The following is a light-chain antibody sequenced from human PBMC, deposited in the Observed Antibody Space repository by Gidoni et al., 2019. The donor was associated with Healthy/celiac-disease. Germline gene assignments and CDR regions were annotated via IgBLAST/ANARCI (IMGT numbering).Light chain of an antibody. CDR2: KAS. CDR1: QSISSW. Sequence: SQSISSWLAWYQQKPGKAPKLLIYKASSLESGVPSRFSGSGSGTEFTLTISSLQPDDFATYYCQQYLVIPYTFGQGTKLEIK. J-gene: IGKJ2*01. CDR3: QQYLVIPYT. V-gene: IGKV1-5*03.